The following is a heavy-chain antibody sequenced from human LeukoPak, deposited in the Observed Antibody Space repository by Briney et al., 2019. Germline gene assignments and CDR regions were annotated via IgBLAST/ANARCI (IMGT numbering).Heavy chain of an antibody. CDR3: ARTRTGFNVVDY. CDR2: IYDGGYA. J-gene: IGHJ4*02. V-gene: IGHV3-53*01. Sequence: GGSLRLSCAASGFTVSNNFMSWVRQAPGKGLEWVSVIYDGGYARYAASVKGRSIISRDSSKNTLYLQMNSLRAEDTAVYYCARTRTGFNVVDYWGQGTLVTVSS. CDR1: GFTVSNNF. D-gene: IGHD3/OR15-3a*01.